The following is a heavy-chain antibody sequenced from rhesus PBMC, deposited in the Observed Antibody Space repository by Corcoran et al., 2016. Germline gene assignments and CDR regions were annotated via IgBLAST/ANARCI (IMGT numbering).Heavy chain of an antibody. D-gene: IGHD2-8*01. J-gene: IGHJ4*01. Sequence: EVQLVESGGGLVQPGGSLRLSCAASGFTFSSYDMSWVRQAPGKGLEWVSYIYLHGKTLYYVESVKGRFDISRDNDKNSLSLQMSSLRAEDTAVYYCTRGKGYCSGGVCYADQYFDYWGQGVLVTVSS. CDR3: TRGKGYCSGGVCYADQYFDY. CDR1: GFTFSSYD. V-gene: IGHV3-136*01. CDR2: IYLHGKTL.